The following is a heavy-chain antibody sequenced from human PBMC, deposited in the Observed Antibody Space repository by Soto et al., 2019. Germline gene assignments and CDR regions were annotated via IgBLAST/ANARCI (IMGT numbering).Heavy chain of an antibody. V-gene: IGHV4-59*01. CDR3: TSSYSTSSSPDY. J-gene: IGHJ4*02. D-gene: IGHD6-6*01. CDR1: GGSMRNYY. CDR2: VYHSVST. Sequence: SETLSLTCSVSGGSMRNYYWNWIRQPPGRGLEWIGYVYHSVSTNYNPSLKSRVSMPVDVSRNHFSLTLHSVTAADTAVYFCTSSYSTSSSPDYWGQGTLVTVSS.